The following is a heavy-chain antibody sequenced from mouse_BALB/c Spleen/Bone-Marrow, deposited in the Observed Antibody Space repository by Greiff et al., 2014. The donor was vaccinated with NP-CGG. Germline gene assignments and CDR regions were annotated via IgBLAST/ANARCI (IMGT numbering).Heavy chain of an antibody. CDR2: INPYNGGT. Sequence: DVKLQESGPELVKPGASMKISCKASGYSFTGYTMNWVKQSHGKNLEWIGLINPYNGGTSYNQKFKGKATLTVDKSSSTAYMELLSLTSEDSAVYYCARGHYYGYYFDYWGQGTTLTVSS. CDR1: GYSFTGYT. CDR3: ARGHYYGYYFDY. J-gene: IGHJ2*01. V-gene: IGHV1-18*01. D-gene: IGHD1-2*01.